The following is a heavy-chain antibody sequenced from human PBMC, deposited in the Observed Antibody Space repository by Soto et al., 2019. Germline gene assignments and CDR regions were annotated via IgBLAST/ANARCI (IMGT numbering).Heavy chain of an antibody. D-gene: IGHD2-2*01. Sequence: QVQLQQWGAGLLKPSETLSLTCAVYGGSFNGYYWSWIRQPPGKGLEWIGEINHSGSTNYNPSLKSRVTISVDTSKNQFSLKLSSVTAADTAVYYCARGGIVVVPAAMRSWNYWGQGTLVTVSS. CDR3: ARGGIVVVPAAMRSWNY. CDR2: INHSGST. V-gene: IGHV4-34*01. J-gene: IGHJ4*02. CDR1: GGSFNGYY.